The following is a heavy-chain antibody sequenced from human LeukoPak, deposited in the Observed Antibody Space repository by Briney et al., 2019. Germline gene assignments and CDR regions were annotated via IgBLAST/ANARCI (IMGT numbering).Heavy chain of an antibody. CDR3: ARSDGGSYSH. D-gene: IGHD1-26*01. V-gene: IGHV4-59*08. J-gene: IGHJ4*02. Sequence: SETLSLTCTVSGGSISSYYWSWIRQPPGKGLEWIGYIYYSGSTNYNPSLKSRVTISVDTSKNQFSLKLSSVTAADTAVYFCARSDGGSYSHWGQGTLVTVSS. CDR1: GGSISSYY. CDR2: IYYSGST.